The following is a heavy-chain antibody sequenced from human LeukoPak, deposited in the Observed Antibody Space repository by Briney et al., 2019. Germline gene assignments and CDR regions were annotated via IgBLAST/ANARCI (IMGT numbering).Heavy chain of an antibody. Sequence: SETLSLTCTVSGGSISSYYWSWIRQPPGKGLEWIGYIYYSGSTNYNPSLKSRVTISVDTSKNQFSLKLSSVTAADTAVYYRARHYYDSSGSPFDYWGQGTLVTVSS. V-gene: IGHV4-59*08. CDR1: GGSISSYY. J-gene: IGHJ4*02. CDR2: IYYSGST. D-gene: IGHD3-22*01. CDR3: ARHYYDSSGSPFDY.